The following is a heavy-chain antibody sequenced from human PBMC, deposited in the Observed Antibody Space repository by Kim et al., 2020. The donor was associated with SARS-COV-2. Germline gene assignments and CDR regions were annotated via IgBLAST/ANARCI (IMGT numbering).Heavy chain of an antibody. CDR3: ARLRYYGSPSGTHYFEY. J-gene: IGHJ4*02. CDR1: GGSITSYY. CDR2: INYSGYT. Sequence: SETLSLTCTVSGGSITSYYWSWIRQTPGKGLEWIGFINYSGYTNYKSSLKSRVTISRDTSKNEMSLKMSSVTAADTALYYCARLRYYGSPSGTHYFEYWGQGIQVTVSS. D-gene: IGHD3-10*01. V-gene: IGHV4-59*08.